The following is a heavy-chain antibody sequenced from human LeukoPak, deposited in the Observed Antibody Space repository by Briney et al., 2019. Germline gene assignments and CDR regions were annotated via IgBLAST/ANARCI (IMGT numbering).Heavy chain of an antibody. CDR2: ISSSSIYI. Sequence: GGSLRLSCAASGFTLSSSSMNWVRQAPGRGLEWVSSISSSSIYIYYADSVKGRFTISRGNARNSLYLQMNSLRAEDTAVYYCARGVYNYGYIFDYWGQGTLVTVSS. D-gene: IGHD5-18*01. J-gene: IGHJ4*02. CDR1: GFTLSSSS. CDR3: ARGVYNYGYIFDY. V-gene: IGHV3-21*01.